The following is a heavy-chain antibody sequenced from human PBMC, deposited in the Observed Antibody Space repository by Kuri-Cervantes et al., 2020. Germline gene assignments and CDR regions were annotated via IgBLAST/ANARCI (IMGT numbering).Heavy chain of an antibody. J-gene: IGHJ6*03. CDR1: GGSVSSGSYY. CDR2: IYYSGST. Sequence: SETLSLTCTVSGGSVSSGSYYWSWTRQPPGKGLEWIGYIYYSGSTNYNPSLKSRVTVSVDTSKNQFSLKLSSVTAADTAVYYCARGRYYYYYMGVWGKGTTVTVSS. CDR3: ARGRYYYYYMGV. V-gene: IGHV4-61*01. D-gene: IGHD3-10*01.